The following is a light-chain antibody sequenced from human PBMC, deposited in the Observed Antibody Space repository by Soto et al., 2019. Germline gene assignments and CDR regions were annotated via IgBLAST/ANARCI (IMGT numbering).Light chain of an antibody. CDR3: HQYNDWPLT. Sequence: EIIMTQSPTTLSVSPGERATLSCRASQSLSSNYLAWYQHKPGQAPRLLIYGASTRATGIPARFSGSGSGTDFSLTISSLQSEDFAVYYCHQYNDWPLTFGGGTKVEIK. V-gene: IGKV3-15*01. CDR1: QSLSSN. J-gene: IGKJ4*01. CDR2: GAS.